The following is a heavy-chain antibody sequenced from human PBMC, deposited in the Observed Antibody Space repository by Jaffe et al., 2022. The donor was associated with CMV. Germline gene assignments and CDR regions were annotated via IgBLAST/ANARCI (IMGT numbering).Heavy chain of an antibody. J-gene: IGHJ5*02. Sequence: QVQLVESGGGVVQPGRSLRLSCAASGFTFSSYGMHWVRQAPGKGLEWVAVIWYDGSNKYYADSVKGRFTISRDNSKNTLYLQMNSLRAEDTAVYYCARDGVPAAISPTNWFDPWGQGTLVTVSS. CDR3: ARDGVPAAISPTNWFDP. CDR2: IWYDGSNK. D-gene: IGHD2-2*02. CDR1: GFTFSSYG. V-gene: IGHV3-33*08.